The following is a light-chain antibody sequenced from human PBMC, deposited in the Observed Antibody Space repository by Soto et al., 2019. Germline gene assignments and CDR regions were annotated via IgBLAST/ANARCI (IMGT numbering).Light chain of an antibody. V-gene: IGKV1-39*01. J-gene: IGKJ1*01. CDR1: QSIFSS. CDR2: AAS. Sequence: IQLTQSPSSLCASVGDRVTITCRAVQSIFSSLNWYQQRPGKAPTLLIYAASSLQSGVPSRFSGSGSGTDFTLTISSLQPEDFATYYCQQSYSTPRTFGQGTKVDIK. CDR3: QQSYSTPRT.